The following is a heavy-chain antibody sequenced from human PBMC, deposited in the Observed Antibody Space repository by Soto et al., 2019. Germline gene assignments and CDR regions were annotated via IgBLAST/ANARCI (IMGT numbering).Heavy chain of an antibody. Sequence: GESLKISCKGSGYSFTSYWIGWVRQMPGKGLEWMGIIYPGDSDTRYSPSFQGQVTISADKSISTAYLQWSSLKASDTAMYYCARLYSNYEGYYYYYYMDVWGKGTTVTVSS. CDR1: GYSFTSYW. CDR3: ARLYSNYEGYYYYYYMDV. V-gene: IGHV5-51*01. D-gene: IGHD4-4*01. J-gene: IGHJ6*03. CDR2: IYPGDSDT.